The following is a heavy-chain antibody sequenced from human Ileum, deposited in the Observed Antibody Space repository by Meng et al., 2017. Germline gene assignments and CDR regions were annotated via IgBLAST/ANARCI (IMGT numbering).Heavy chain of an antibody. CDR1: GFTFRSYW. Sequence: GGSLRLSCAASGFTFRSYWMHWVRQAPGKGLVWVARINSDGSSTSYADSVKGRFTISRDNAKNTLYLQMNSLRAEDTAVYYCARGYSGSYRIDYWGQGTRVTGSS. V-gene: IGHV3-74*01. J-gene: IGHJ4*02. CDR3: ARGYSGSYRIDY. D-gene: IGHD1-26*01. CDR2: INSDGSST.